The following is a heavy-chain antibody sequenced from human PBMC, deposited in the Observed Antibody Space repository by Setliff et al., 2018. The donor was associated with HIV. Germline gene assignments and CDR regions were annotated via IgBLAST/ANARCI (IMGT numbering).Heavy chain of an antibody. CDR1: GDSIRTGAYY. J-gene: IGHJ5*01. D-gene: IGHD3-16*01. CDR2: IHYDGRT. Sequence: PSETLSLTCTGSGDSIRTGAYYWGWIRQPPGKGLEWTGSIHYDGRTFYKPSLKSRLTISVDTSKNQFSLSLNSVTAADTAVYFCARGGAVSADFDSWGQGTLVTVSS. V-gene: IGHV4-39*07. CDR3: ARGGAVSADFDS.